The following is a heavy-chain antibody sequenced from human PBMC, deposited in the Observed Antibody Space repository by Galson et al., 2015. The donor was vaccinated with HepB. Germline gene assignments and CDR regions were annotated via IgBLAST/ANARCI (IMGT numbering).Heavy chain of an antibody. CDR1: GGTFSSDA. J-gene: IGHJ6*02. Sequence: SVKVSCKASGGTFSSDAINWVRQASAQGLEWMGGIIPNFGTANYAQKFQGRLTITADESTNTAYMDLSSLRSEDTADYYCAISPGFGGGMDVWGQGTTVTVSS. V-gene: IGHV1-69*13. CDR3: AISPGFGGGMDV. CDR2: IIPNFGTA. D-gene: IGHD3-10*01.